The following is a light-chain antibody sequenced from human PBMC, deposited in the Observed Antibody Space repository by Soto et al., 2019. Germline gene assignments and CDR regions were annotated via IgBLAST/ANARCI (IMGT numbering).Light chain of an antibody. Sequence: QSVLTQPPSASGTPGQRVTISCSGSNSNIGRNTVNWYQQLPGAAPKVFIYSNVQRPSGVPDRFSGSKSGTSASLAISGLQPGDEAESYCAAWDDSLHGYVFGAGTKVTVL. CDR3: AAWDDSLHGYV. CDR1: NSNIGRNT. V-gene: IGLV1-44*01. J-gene: IGLJ1*01. CDR2: SNV.